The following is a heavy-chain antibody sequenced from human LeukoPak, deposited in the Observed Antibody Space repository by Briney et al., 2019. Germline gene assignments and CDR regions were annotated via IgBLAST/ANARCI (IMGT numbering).Heavy chain of an antibody. CDR1: GFTFSSYA. CDR2: IGHEGSNK. D-gene: IGHD1-1*01. CDR3: AKDGHWTFDY. J-gene: IGHJ4*02. V-gene: IGHV3-30*02. Sequence: GGSLRLSCAASGFTFSSYAMSWVRQAPGKGLAWVAFIGHEGSNKYYADSVKGRFTISRDDSKSTLYLQMNSLRAEDTAVYYCAKDGHWTFDYWGQGTLVTVSS.